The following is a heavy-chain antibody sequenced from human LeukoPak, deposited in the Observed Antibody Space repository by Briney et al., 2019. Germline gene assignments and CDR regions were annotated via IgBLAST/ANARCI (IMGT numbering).Heavy chain of an antibody. J-gene: IGHJ4*02. Sequence: PGGSLRLSCAASGFTFSSYWMHWVRQAPGKGLVWVSAISGSGGSTYYADSVKGRFTISRDNSKNTLYLQMNSLRAEDTAVYYCAKDGMATISYYFDYWGQGTLVTVSS. V-gene: IGHV3-23*01. CDR3: AKDGMATISYYFDY. CDR2: ISGSGGST. D-gene: IGHD5-24*01. CDR1: GFTFSSYW.